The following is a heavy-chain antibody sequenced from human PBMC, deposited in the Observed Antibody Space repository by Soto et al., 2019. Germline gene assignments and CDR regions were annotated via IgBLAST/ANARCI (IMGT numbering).Heavy chain of an antibody. D-gene: IGHD3-16*02. CDR3: ARQGPYDYIWGSYRYRFDY. CDR1: GGSISSSSYY. CDR2: IYYSGST. V-gene: IGHV4-39*01. Sequence: QLQLQESGPGLVKPSETLSLTCTVSGGSISSSSYYWGWIRQPPGKGLEWIGSIYYSGSTYYNPSLKSRVTISVDTSKNQFSLKLSSVTAADTAVYYCARQGPYDYIWGSYRYRFDYWGQGTLVTVSS. J-gene: IGHJ4*02.